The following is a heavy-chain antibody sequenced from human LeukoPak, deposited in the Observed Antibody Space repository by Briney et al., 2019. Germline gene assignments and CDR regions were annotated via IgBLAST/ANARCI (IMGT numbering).Heavy chain of an antibody. V-gene: IGHV3-30*02. J-gene: IGHJ6*03. D-gene: IGHD3-9*01. CDR3: AKDSRGPYDVLTGYYYYMDV. CDR2: IRYDETNK. CDR1: GFSVSNYG. Sequence: GGSLRLSCAASGFSVSNYGTHWVRQAPGKGLEWVAFIRYDETNKHYADSVKGRFTISRDNSKNTLYLQMNSLRPEDTAMYYCAKDSRGPYDVLTGYYYYMDVWGKGTTVTISS.